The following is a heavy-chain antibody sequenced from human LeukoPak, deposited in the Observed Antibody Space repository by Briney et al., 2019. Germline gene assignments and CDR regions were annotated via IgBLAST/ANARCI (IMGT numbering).Heavy chain of an antibody. CDR2: IRSKANSYAT. D-gene: IGHD6-19*01. V-gene: IGHV3-73*01. J-gene: IGHJ4*02. CDR3: TTHPYSSGWYLRDYFDY. CDR1: GFTFSGSA. Sequence: SGGSLKLSCAASGFTFSGSAMHWVRQASGKGLEWVGRIRSKANSYATAYAASVKGRFTISRDDSKNTAYLQMNSLKTEDTAVYYCTTHPYSSGWYLRDYFDYWGQGTLVTVSS.